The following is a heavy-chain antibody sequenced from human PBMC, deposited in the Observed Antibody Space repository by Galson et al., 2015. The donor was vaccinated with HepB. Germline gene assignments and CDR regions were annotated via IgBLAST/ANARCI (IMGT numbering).Heavy chain of an antibody. D-gene: IGHD6-13*01. CDR1: GGSISSYY. Sequence: LTCTVSGGSISSYYWSWIRQPPGKGLEWIGYIYYSGSTNYNPSLKSRVTISVDTSKNQFSLKLSSVTAADTAVYYCARLWEPAAAGTWYFDYWGQGTLVTVSS. CDR3: ARLWEPAAAGTWYFDY. V-gene: IGHV4-59*08. CDR2: IYYSGST. J-gene: IGHJ4*02.